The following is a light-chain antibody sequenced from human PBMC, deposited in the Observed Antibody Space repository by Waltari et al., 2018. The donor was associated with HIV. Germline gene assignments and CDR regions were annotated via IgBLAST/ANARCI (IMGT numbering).Light chain of an antibody. CDR1: SGAFDFSNL. V-gene: IGLV2-14*01. Sequence: HSALTQPASVSASPGQSIPIPCTGTSGAFDFSNLLSWYQQRPGKLPKVIIYEVISRPSGVSNRFSGSKSGNTASLTISGLQSEDEADYYCTSYTSNATLLFGGGTKVTVL. J-gene: IGLJ2*01. CDR3: TSYTSNATLL. CDR2: EVI.